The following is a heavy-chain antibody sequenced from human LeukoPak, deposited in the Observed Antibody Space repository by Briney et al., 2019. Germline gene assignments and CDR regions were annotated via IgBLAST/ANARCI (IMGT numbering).Heavy chain of an antibody. V-gene: IGHV4-38-2*01. D-gene: IGHD2-2*01. CDR1: GYSISSGYY. Sequence: SETLSLTCAVSGYSISSGYYGGWIRQPPGKGLEWIGSIYHSGSTYYNPSLKSRVTISVDTSKNQFSLKLGSVTAADTAVYYCARIFPDIVVVPAAEGYYYMDVWGKGTTVTVSS. CDR2: IYHSGST. J-gene: IGHJ6*03. CDR3: ARIFPDIVVVPAAEGYYYMDV.